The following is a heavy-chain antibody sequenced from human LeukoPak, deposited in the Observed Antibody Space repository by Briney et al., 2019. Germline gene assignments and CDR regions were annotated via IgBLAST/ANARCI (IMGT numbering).Heavy chain of an antibody. CDR2: INQDGSEK. D-gene: IGHD3-3*02. V-gene: IGHV3-7*03. CDR1: GLTLSDFW. Sequence: GGSLRLSCVASGLTLSDFWFTWVRQAPGKGLEWVASINQDGSEKYYVDSVKGRFIISRDNAKNSLYLQMGSLRAEETAVYSCVRGHLWLENWGQGTLVTVSS. CDR3: VRGHLWLEN. J-gene: IGHJ4*02.